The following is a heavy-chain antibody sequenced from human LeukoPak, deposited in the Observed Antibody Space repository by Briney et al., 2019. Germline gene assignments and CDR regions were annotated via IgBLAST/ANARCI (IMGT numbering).Heavy chain of an antibody. CDR1: GFTFSSYA. J-gene: IGHJ6*02. CDR3: ARARPWDSSRSYYFGMDV. Sequence: GRSLRLSCAASGFTFSSYAIRWVRQAPGTGLEWVSSIPGSGGATYYADSVRGRFSISRDSSKNTVYLQMNSLRDEDTAVYYCARARPWDSSRSYYFGMDVWGHGTTVTVSS. D-gene: IGHD3-22*01. CDR2: IPGSGGAT. V-gene: IGHV3-23*01.